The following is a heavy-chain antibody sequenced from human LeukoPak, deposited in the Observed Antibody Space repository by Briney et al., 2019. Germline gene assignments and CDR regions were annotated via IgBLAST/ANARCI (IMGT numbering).Heavy chain of an antibody. J-gene: IGHJ4*02. CDR2: ISGSGGST. D-gene: IGHD3-22*01. V-gene: IGHV3-23*01. Sequence: PGGSLKLSREASGLTVSNNYMSWVRQAPGKGLEWVSAISGSGGSTYYADSVKGRFTISRDNSKNTLYLQMNSLRAEDTAVYYCAKDSIVVAYDYWGQGTLVTVSS. CDR1: GLTVSNNY. CDR3: AKDSIVVAYDY.